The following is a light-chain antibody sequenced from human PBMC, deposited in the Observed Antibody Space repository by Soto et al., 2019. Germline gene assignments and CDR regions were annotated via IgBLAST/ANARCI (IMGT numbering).Light chain of an antibody. Sequence: SYVLTQPPSVSVAPGKTARITCGGNHIGSKSVHWYQQRPGQAPVLVIYYASDRPSGIPERFSGSNSGNTATLTISRVEAGDEADYYCQVWDTSSDPSWVFGGGTQLTDL. V-gene: IGLV3-21*04. CDR1: HIGSKS. J-gene: IGLJ3*02. CDR2: YAS. CDR3: QVWDTSSDPSWV.